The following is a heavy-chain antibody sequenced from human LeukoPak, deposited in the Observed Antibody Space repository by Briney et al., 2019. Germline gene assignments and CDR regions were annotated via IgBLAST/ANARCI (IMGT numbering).Heavy chain of an antibody. D-gene: IGHD3-16*01. CDR1: GFTVSSSY. CDR2: IYSGGST. CDR3: ARDPLGQQEDY. J-gene: IGHJ4*02. Sequence: GGSQRLSCAASGFTVSSSYMSWLRQAPGQGLEWVPLIYSGGSTYYADFAKGRFTLCSDNSKNTLYLQLNSMRAEDPAVYFCARDPLGQQEDYWGQGTLVTVSS. V-gene: IGHV3-53*05.